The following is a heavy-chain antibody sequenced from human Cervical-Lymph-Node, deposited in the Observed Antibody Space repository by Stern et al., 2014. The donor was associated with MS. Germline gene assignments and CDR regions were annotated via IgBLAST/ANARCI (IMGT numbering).Heavy chain of an antibody. Sequence: QLQLQESAPGLVKPSETLSLTCTVSCGSISSYYWSWIRQPPGKGLEWIGYIYYSGSTNYNPSLKSRVTISVDTSKNQFSLKLSSVTAADTAVYYCARGSYTSYGETYGMDVWGQGTTVTVSS. J-gene: IGHJ6*02. CDR2: IYYSGST. D-gene: IGHD4-17*01. V-gene: IGHV4-59*01. CDR3: ARGSYTSYGETYGMDV. CDR1: CGSISSYY.